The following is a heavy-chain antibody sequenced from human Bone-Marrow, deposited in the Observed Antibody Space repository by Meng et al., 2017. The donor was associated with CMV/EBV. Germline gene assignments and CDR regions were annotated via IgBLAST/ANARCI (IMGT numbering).Heavy chain of an antibody. D-gene: IGHD2-2*01. J-gene: IGHJ3*02. Sequence: GESLKISCAASGFTFSSYWMSWVRQAPGKGLEWVANIKQDGSEKYYVDSVKGRFTISRDNAKNSLYLQMNSLRAEDTAVYYCARAGIVVVPAAIPHRAFDIWGQGTMVTVSS. CDR2: IKQDGSEK. CDR3: ARAGIVVVPAAIPHRAFDI. V-gene: IGHV3-7*01. CDR1: GFTFSSYW.